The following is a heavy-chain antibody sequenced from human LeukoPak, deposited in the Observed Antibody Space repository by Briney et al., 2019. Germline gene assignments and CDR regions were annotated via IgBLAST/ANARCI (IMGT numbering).Heavy chain of an antibody. Sequence: SETLSLTCAVYGGSFSGYYWSWIRQPPGKGLEWIGEINHSGSTNYNPSLKSRVTISVDTSKNQFSLKLSSVTAADTAVYYCARGRFSRQKGWFDPWGQGTLVTVSS. J-gene: IGHJ5*02. CDR2: INHSGST. D-gene: IGHD3-16*01. CDR1: GGSFSGYY. V-gene: IGHV4-34*01. CDR3: ARGRFSRQKGWFDP.